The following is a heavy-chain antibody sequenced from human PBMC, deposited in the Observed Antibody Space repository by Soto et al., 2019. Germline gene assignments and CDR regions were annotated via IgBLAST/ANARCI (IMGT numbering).Heavy chain of an antibody. D-gene: IGHD6-13*01. CDR1: GFTFSSYG. Sequence: GGSLRLSCAASGFTFSSYGMHWFRQAPGKGLEWVAVISYDGSNKYYADSVKGRFTISRDNSKNTLYLQMNSLRAEDTAVYYCAKDMGIAAAGLVPDYWGQGTLVTVSS. V-gene: IGHV3-30*18. CDR3: AKDMGIAAAGLVPDY. J-gene: IGHJ4*02. CDR2: ISYDGSNK.